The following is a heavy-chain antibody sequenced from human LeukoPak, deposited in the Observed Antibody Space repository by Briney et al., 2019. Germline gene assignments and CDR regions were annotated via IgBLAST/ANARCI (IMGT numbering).Heavy chain of an antibody. V-gene: IGHV3-48*01. D-gene: IGHD3-3*01. CDR3: AKTAVDFWNPRGEYYGMDV. J-gene: IGHJ6*02. CDR1: GFTFSSYN. Sequence: GGSLRLSCAASGFTFSSYNMKWVRQAPGKGLEWVSYISPASDTIHYADSMRGRFTISRDNSKNTLYLQMNSLRAEDTAEYYCAKTAVDFWNPRGEYYGMDVWGQGTTVTVSS. CDR2: ISPASDTI.